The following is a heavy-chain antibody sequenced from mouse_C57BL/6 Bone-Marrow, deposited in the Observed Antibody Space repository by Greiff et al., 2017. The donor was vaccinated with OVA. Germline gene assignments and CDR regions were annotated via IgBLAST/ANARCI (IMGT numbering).Heavy chain of an antibody. CDR2: IYPGSGST. CDR3: AIITTVVATPDY. CDR1: GYTFTSYW. V-gene: IGHV1-55*01. Sequence: QVQLQQPGAELVKPGASVKMSCKASGYTFTSYWITWVKQRPGQGLEWIGDIYPGSGSTNYNEKFKSKATLTVDTSSSTAYMQLSSLTSEDSAVYYCAIITTVVATPDYWGQGTTRTVSS. J-gene: IGHJ2*01. D-gene: IGHD1-1*01.